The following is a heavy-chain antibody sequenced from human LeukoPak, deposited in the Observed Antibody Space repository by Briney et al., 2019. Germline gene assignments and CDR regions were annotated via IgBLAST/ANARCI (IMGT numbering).Heavy chain of an antibody. V-gene: IGHV3-74*01. D-gene: IGHD1-1*01. CDR1: GFTFSNYW. Sequence: PGGSLRLSCAASGFTFSNYWMHWVRQAPGKGPVWVSRIKSDGSSTRFADSVQGRFTTSRDNGKNTLYLQMDSLRAEDTAVYYCARGGETNNWYPGYFDYWGQGALVTVSS. J-gene: IGHJ4*02. CDR3: ARGGETNNWYPGYFDY. CDR2: IKSDGSST.